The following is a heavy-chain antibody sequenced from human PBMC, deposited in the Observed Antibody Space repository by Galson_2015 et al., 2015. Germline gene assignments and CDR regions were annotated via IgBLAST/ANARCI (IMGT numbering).Heavy chain of an antibody. V-gene: IGHV2-5*02. D-gene: IGHD2-15*01. CDR2: IYWDDDK. J-gene: IGHJ4*02. Sequence: PALVKPTQPLTVTCTFSGFSLSASGMGVGWIRRPPGKALEWLALIYWDDDKRYSPSLESRLTITKDTSKNQVVLTLTNVDPVDTATYFCAHNNYYTGWYFDVWGQGTLVTVSS. CDR1: GFSLSASGMG. CDR3: AHNNYYTGWYFDV.